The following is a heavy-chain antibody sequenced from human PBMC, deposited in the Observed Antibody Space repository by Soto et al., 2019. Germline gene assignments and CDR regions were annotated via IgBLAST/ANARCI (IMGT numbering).Heavy chain of an antibody. D-gene: IGHD3-16*02. CDR1: GFTFSSYA. V-gene: IGHV3-30-3*01. CDR2: ISYDGSNK. CDR3: ARDRREITFGGVIVHYYGMDV. J-gene: IGHJ6*02. Sequence: GSLRLSCAASGFTFSSYAMHWVRQAPGKGLEWVAVISYDGSNKYYADSVKGRFTISRDNSKNTLYLQMNSLRVEDTAVYYCARDRREITFGGVIVHYYGMDVWGQGTTVTVSS.